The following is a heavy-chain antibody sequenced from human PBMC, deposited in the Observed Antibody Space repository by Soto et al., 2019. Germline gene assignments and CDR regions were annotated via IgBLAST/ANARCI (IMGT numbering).Heavy chain of an antibody. Sequence: QVQLVQSGAEVKKPGASVKVSCKASGYTFTSYGISWVRQAPGQGLEWMGWISAYNGNTNYAQKLQGRVTMTTDTXIXKXSKELRNLRADDSAVDCCARDLERIEGAGLFASFACWGQGALVTVPS. CDR3: ARDLERIEGAGLFASFAC. J-gene: IGHJ4*02. D-gene: IGHD6-19*01. CDR1: GYTFTSYG. CDR2: ISAYNGNT. V-gene: IGHV1-18*01.